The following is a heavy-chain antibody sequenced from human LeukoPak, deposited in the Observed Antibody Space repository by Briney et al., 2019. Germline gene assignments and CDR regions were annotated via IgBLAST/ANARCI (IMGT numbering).Heavy chain of an antibody. V-gene: IGHV4-59*01. Sequence: KPSETLSLTCTVSGDSINNYYWSWIRHPPGKGLGWIGHIYYSGSTNYNPSLKSRVTISVDTSKNQFSLKLNSVTAAETAVYYCGRYRNEAVFAFDIWSQGTMVTVSS. J-gene: IGHJ3*02. D-gene: IGHD1-14*01. CDR2: IYYSGST. CDR1: GDSINNYY. CDR3: GRYRNEAVFAFDI.